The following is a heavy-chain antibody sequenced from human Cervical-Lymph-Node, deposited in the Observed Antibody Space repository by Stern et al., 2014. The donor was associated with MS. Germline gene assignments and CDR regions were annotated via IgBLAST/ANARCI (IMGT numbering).Heavy chain of an antibody. CDR3: ARMGDSSGYGFDY. J-gene: IGHJ4*02. CDR1: GFSLSTSGMR. Sequence: QVTLKESGPALVKPTQTLTLTCTFSGFSLSTSGMRVSWIRQPPGKALEWLARIDWDDDKFYSTSLKPRLTISKDTSKNQVVLTMTNMDPVDTATYYCARMGDSSGYGFDYWGQGTRVTVSA. D-gene: IGHD3-22*01. V-gene: IGHV2-70*04. CDR2: IDWDDDK.